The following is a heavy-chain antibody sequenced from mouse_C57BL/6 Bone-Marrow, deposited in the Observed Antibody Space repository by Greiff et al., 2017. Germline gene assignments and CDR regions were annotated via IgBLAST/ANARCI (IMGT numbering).Heavy chain of an antibody. CDR3: AREVGYRKREDYFDY. D-gene: IGHD2-14*01. Sequence: VQLQQPGAELVRPGTSVKLSCKASGYTFTSYWMHWVKQRPGQGLEWIGVIDPSDSYTNYNQKFKGKATLTVDTSSSTAYMQLSSLTSEDSAVYYCAREVGYRKREDYFDYWGQGTTLTVSS. CDR1: GYTFTSYW. V-gene: IGHV1-59*01. J-gene: IGHJ2*01. CDR2: IDPSDSYT.